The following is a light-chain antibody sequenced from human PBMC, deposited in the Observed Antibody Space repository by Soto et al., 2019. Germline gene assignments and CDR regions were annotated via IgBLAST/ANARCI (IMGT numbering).Light chain of an antibody. V-gene: IGLV2-14*01. Sequence: QSVLTQPASVSGSPGQSITISCTGTSSDVGGYKFVSWYQQHPGKAPKLMIYEVSNRPSGVSNRFSGSKSGNTASLTISGLRAEDEADYYCSSYTTSSTRVFDGGTKLTVL. J-gene: IGLJ3*02. CDR3: SSYTTSSTRV. CDR1: SSDVGGYKF. CDR2: EVS.